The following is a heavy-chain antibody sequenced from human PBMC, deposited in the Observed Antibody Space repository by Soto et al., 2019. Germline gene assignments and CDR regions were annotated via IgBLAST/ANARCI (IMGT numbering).Heavy chain of an antibody. CDR3: ARQGAGTGFDY. J-gene: IGHJ4*02. D-gene: IGHD6-13*01. Sequence: GESLKISCKGSGYIFSSYWITWVRQMPGKGLEWMGRIDPSDSYANYSPSFQGHVTISADKSISTAYLQWSSLKASDTAMYYCARQGAGTGFDYWGQGTLVTVSS. CDR2: IDPSDSYA. V-gene: IGHV5-10-1*01. CDR1: GYIFSSYW.